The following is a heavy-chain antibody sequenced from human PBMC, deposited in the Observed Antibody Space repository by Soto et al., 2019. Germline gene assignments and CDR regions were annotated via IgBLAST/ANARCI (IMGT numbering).Heavy chain of an antibody. CDR1: GFTFSDSW. Sequence: EVQLVESGGGLVQPGGSLRLSCTAFGFTFSDSWMTWVRQAPGKGLEWVARIKPDESEKKYADSVKGRFSTSRDNAKNSMYLQMDSLRGEDTAVYYCVRGGSNYASWGQGTLVTVSS. J-gene: IGHJ5*02. CDR2: IKPDESEK. CDR3: VRGGSNYAS. V-gene: IGHV3-7*01. D-gene: IGHD4-4*01.